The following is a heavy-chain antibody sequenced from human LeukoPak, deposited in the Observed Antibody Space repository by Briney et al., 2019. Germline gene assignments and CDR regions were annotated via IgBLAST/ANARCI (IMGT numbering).Heavy chain of an antibody. J-gene: IGHJ5*02. V-gene: IGHV4-34*01. CDR2: INHSGST. CDR1: GGSFSGYY. Sequence: SETLSLTCAVYGGSFSGYYWSWIRQPPGKGLEWIGEINHSGSTNYNPSLKSRVTISVDTSKNQFSLKLSSVTAADTAVYYWARGPTRLYYYGSGSLRFDPWGQGALVTVSS. CDR3: ARGPTRLYYYGSGSLRFDP. D-gene: IGHD3-10*01.